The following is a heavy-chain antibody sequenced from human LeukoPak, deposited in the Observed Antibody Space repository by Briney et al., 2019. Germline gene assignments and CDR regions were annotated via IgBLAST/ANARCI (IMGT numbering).Heavy chain of an antibody. CDR3: ARDKYYDSSGYHRGIDY. CDR2: IYYSGST. J-gene: IGHJ4*02. V-gene: IGHV4-39*07. CDR1: GGSISSSSYY. Sequence: PSETLSLTCIVSGGSISSSSYYWGWIRQPPGKGLEWIGSIYYSGSTYYNPSLKSRVTISVDTSKNQFSLNLSSVTAADTAVYYCARDKYYDSSGYHRGIDYWGQGTLVTVSS. D-gene: IGHD3-22*01.